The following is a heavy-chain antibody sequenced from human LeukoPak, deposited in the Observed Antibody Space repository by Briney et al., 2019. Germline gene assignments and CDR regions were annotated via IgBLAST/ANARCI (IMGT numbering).Heavy chain of an antibody. CDR2: VLHSGGS. D-gene: IGHD4-23*01. J-gene: IGHJ4*02. Sequence: SGTLSLTCSVSGFSISADFYWGWIRQSPGQGLEWIGSVLHSGGSHYNPSLKSRVTISVDTSKYQFSLKLSSVTAADTAVYYCAREDDYGGNHEDWGQGTLVTVSS. CDR1: GFSISADFY. CDR3: AREDDYGGNHED. V-gene: IGHV4-38-2*02.